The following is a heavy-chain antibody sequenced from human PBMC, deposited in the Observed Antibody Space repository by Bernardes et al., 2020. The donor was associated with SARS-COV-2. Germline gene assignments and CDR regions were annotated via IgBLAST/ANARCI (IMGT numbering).Heavy chain of an antibody. V-gene: IGHV3-23*01. CDR3: AKTTTTTVVTFSFDY. D-gene: IGHD4-17*01. J-gene: IGHJ4*01. Sequence: GGSLRLSCAASGFTFSSYAMSWVRQAPGKGLEWVSAISGSGGSTYYADSVKGRFTISRDNSKNTLYLQMNSLRAEDTAVYYCAKTTTTTVVTFSFDYWGQEPWSPSPQ. CDR2: ISGSGGST. CDR1: GFTFSSYA.